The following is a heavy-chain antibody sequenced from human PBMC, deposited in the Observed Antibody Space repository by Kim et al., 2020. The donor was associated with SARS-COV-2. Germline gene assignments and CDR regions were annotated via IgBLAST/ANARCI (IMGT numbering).Heavy chain of an antibody. V-gene: IGHV4-39*01. CDR1: GGSISSSSYY. J-gene: IGHJ4*02. D-gene: IGHD6-6*01. Sequence: SETLSLTCTVSGGSISSSSYYWGWIRQPPGKGLEWIGSIYYSGSTYYNPSLKSRVTISVDTSKNQFSLKLSSVTAADTAVYYCARHESSARPFYWGQGTLVTVSS. CDR2: IYYSGST. CDR3: ARHESSARPFY.